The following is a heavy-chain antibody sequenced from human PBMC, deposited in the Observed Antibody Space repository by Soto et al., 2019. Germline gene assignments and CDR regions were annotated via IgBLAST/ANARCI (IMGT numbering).Heavy chain of an antibody. Sequence: SETLSLTCVVSGGSITSSSYSWGWVRQPPGKGLEWIATFYYSENTHYNPSLESRVTISVDTSKNQFSLKLSSVTAADTAVYYCARLGGHCSSSSCFRFYVIDVWGQGTTVTVS. V-gene: IGHV4-39*01. D-gene: IGHD2-2*01. J-gene: IGHJ6*02. CDR1: GGSITSSSYS. CDR3: ARLGGHCSSSSCFRFYVIDV. CDR2: FYYSENT.